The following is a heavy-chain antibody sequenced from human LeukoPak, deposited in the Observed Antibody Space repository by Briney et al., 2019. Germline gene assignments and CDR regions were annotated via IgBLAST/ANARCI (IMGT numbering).Heavy chain of an antibody. CDR3: ARGDHYERSGDFLDY. Sequence: PGGSLRLSCAASGFTFSVYGMHWVRQAPGKGLEWVAVIWYDGGNKYYSDSVKGRFTISRDNSKNTLYLQMNSLRAEDTAVYFCARGDHYERSGDFLDYWGLGTLVTVSS. V-gene: IGHV3-33*01. CDR2: IWYDGGNK. CDR1: GFTFSVYG. J-gene: IGHJ4*02. D-gene: IGHD3-22*01.